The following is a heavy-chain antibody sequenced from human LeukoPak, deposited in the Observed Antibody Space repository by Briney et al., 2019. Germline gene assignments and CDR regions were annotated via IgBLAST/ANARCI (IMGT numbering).Heavy chain of an antibody. CDR1: GFTVSSNS. CDR3: VKEQTEWLLFAFDD. CDR2: IYSDNT. D-gene: IGHD3-3*01. J-gene: IGHJ3*01. V-gene: IGHV3-53*01. Sequence: GGSLRLSCTVSGFTVSSNSMSWVRQAPGKGLELVSFIYSDNTHYSDSVKGRFTISRDNSEDTLYLQMINLRAEDTARYYCVKEQTEWLLFAFDDWGQGTMVTVSS.